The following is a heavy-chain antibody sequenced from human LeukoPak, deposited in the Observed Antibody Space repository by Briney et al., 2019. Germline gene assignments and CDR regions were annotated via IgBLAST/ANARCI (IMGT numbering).Heavy chain of an antibody. D-gene: IGHD3-10*01. CDR2: IKQDGSEK. CDR3: ARNPNYSGAGAYFDY. CDR1: GFTFSGFW. V-gene: IGHV3-7*01. Sequence: PGGSLRLSCTSASGFTFSGFWMSWVRPAPGKGLEWLANIKQDGSEKYYIDSVKGRFTISRDNAKNSLYLQMNSPRAEDTAVYYCARNPNYSGAGAYFDYWGQGTLVTVSS. J-gene: IGHJ4*02.